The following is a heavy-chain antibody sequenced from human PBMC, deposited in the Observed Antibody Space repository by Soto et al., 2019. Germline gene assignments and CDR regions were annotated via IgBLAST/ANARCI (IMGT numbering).Heavy chain of an antibody. CDR1: GFTFSSYA. D-gene: IGHD3-22*01. CDR3: ASQESSGYFRWFDP. J-gene: IGHJ5*02. Sequence: QVPLVESGGGVVQPGRSLRLSCAASGFTFSSYAMHWVRQAPGKGLEWVAVISYDGSNKYYADSVKGRFTISRDNSKNTLYLQMNSLRAEDTAVYYCASQESSGYFRWFDPWGQGTLVTVSS. CDR2: ISYDGSNK. V-gene: IGHV3-30-3*01.